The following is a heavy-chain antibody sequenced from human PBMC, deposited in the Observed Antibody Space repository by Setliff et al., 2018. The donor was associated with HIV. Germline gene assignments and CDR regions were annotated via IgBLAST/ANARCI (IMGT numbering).Heavy chain of an antibody. CDR1: GGSLSRTSYY. D-gene: IGHD3-22*01. V-gene: IGHV4-39*01. Sequence: SETLSLTCTVSGGSLSRTSYYWGWIRQPPGKGLEWLETIYFTGSAYYNPSLKSRVTISVDTSKNQFSLKLSSVTAADTAVYHCARGHYFKDVWGQGTTVTVSS. CDR2: IYFTGSA. CDR3: ARGHYFKDV. J-gene: IGHJ6*02.